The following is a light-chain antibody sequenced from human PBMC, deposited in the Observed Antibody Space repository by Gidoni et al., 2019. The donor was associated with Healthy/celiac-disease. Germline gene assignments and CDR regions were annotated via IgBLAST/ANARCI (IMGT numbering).Light chain of an antibody. CDR2: AAS. CDR1: QGISSY. V-gene: IGKV1-9*01. Sequence: DIQLTQSPPFLSASVGDRVTITCRASQGISSYLAWYQHKPGKDPKLLIYAASTLQSGVPSRFSGSGSGTEFTLTISSLQPEDFATYYCQQLNSYPAVAFGQGTKLEIK. J-gene: IGKJ2*01. CDR3: QQLNSYPAVA.